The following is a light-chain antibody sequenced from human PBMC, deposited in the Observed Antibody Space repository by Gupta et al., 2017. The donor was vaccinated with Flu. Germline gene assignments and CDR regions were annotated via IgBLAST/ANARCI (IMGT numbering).Light chain of an antibody. CDR1: NIGSKS. Sequence: NNIGSKSVHWYQQKPGQAPVLVVYDDSDRPSWIPERFSGSNSGNTATLTISRVEAGDEADYYCQVWESTSDHFYVFGTGTKVTVL. CDR3: QVWESTSDHFYV. CDR2: DDS. J-gene: IGLJ1*01. V-gene: IGLV3-21*02.